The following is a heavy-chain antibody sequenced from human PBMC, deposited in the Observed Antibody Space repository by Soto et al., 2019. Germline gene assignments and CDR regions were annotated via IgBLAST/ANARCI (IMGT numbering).Heavy chain of an antibody. CDR2: INHSGST. CDR3: ARAHRLYSSSWYLDY. J-gene: IGHJ4*02. V-gene: IGHV4-34*01. Sequence: SETLSLTCADYGGSFSGYYWSWIRQPPGKGLEWIGEINHSGSTNYNPSLKSRVTISVDTSKNQFSLKLSSVTAADTAVYYCARAHRLYSSSWYLDYWGQGTLVTVSS. CDR1: GGSFSGYY. D-gene: IGHD6-13*01.